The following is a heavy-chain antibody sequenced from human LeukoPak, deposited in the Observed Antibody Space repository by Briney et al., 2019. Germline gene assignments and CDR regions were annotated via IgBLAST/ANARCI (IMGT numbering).Heavy chain of an antibody. CDR1: GGSISSYY. CDR3: ARVGYCSGGSYFYEIDP. Sequence: SETLSLTCTVSGGSISSYYWSWIRQPPGKGLEWIGYIYYSGSTNYNPSLKSRVTISVDTSKNQFSLKLSSVTAADTAVYYCARVGYCSGGSYFYEIDPWGQGTLVTVSS. V-gene: IGHV4-59*01. D-gene: IGHD2-15*01. CDR2: IYYSGST. J-gene: IGHJ5*02.